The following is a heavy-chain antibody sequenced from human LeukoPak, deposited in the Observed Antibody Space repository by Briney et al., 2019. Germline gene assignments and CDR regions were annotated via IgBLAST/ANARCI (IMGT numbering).Heavy chain of an antibody. Sequence: SETLSLTCTVSGGSISSYYWSWIRQPAGKGLEWIGRIYISGSTNYNPSLKSRVTMSVDTSKNQFSLKLSSVTAADTAVYYCARSLYSSSWYPGYYYYYMDVWGKGTTVTVSS. J-gene: IGHJ6*03. D-gene: IGHD6-13*01. CDR2: IYISGST. V-gene: IGHV4-4*07. CDR1: GGSISSYY. CDR3: ARSLYSSSWYPGYYYYYMDV.